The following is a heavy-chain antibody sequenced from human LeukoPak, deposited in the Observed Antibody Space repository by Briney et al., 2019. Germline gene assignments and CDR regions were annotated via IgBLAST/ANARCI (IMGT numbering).Heavy chain of an antibody. Sequence: ASVKVSCKASGYTFTSYGISWVRQAPGHGLEWMGWISAYNGNTNYAQKLQGRVTMTTDTSTSTAYMELRSLRSDDTAVYYCARDRRNYYDSSGYYFYFDYWGQGTLVTVSS. CDR1: GYTFTSYG. D-gene: IGHD3-22*01. V-gene: IGHV1-18*01. CDR3: ARDRRNYYDSSGYYFYFDY. J-gene: IGHJ4*02. CDR2: ISAYNGNT.